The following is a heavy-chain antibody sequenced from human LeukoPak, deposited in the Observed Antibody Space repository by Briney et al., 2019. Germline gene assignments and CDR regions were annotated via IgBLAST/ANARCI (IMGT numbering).Heavy chain of an antibody. V-gene: IGHV1-2*02. CDR1: GYTFSDYY. J-gene: IGHJ4*02. Sequence: ASVKVSCKASGYTFSDYYMHWVRQAPGQGLERMGWINPNSGDTKYAQKFQGRVTMTRDTSINTAYMELSRLRSDDTAVYYCARDGESSGSDDFDYWGQGTLVTVSS. D-gene: IGHD1-26*01. CDR3: ARDGESSGSDDFDY. CDR2: INPNSGDT.